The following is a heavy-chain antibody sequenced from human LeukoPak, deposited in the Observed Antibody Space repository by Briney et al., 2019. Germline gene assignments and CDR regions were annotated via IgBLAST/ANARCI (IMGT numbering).Heavy chain of an antibody. J-gene: IGHJ4*02. D-gene: IGHD1-14*01. V-gene: IGHV3-23*01. CDR2: ITVGATTT. Sequence: PGGSLRLSCAASGFTFSTYAMSWVRQAPGKGLEWVSTITVGATTTFYADSVKGRFAISRDNSKNTLYLQMNSLRADDTAAYYCAKTGQFDYWGQGTLVTVSS. CDR1: GFTFSTYA. CDR3: AKTGQFDY.